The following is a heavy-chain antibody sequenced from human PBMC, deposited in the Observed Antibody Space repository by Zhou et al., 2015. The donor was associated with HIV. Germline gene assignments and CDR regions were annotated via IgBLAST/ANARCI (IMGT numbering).Heavy chain of an antibody. D-gene: IGHD4-17*01. V-gene: IGHV3-15*01. Sequence: EVQLVESGGGLVKPGGSLRLSCAASGFTFSNAWMSWVRQAPGKGLEWVGHIRSNSDGGATDYAAPVKGRFTISRDDLNNTLFLQMSSLKTEDTGVYYCTTDFVDFYGDYTGWFDPWGQGTLVTVSS. J-gene: IGHJ5*02. CDR2: IRSNSDGGAT. CDR1: GFTFSNAW. CDR3: TTDFVDFYGDYTGWFDP.